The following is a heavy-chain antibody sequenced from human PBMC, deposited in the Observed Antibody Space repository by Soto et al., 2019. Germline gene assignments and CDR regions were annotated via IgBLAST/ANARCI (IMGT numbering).Heavy chain of an antibody. CDR2: ASYDGSYK. CDR1: GFTFSSFG. Sequence: QVQLVESGGGVVQPGRSLRLSCAASGFTFSSFGMHWVRQAPGKGLEWVAVASYDGSYKYYADSVKGRSTIARDNSKDTLDLQMNSLRAEDTAGYYWGTERSVVATTPDFDYWGQGTLVTVSS. J-gene: IGHJ4*02. CDR3: GTERSVVATTPDFDY. V-gene: IGHV3-30*03. D-gene: IGHD5-12*01.